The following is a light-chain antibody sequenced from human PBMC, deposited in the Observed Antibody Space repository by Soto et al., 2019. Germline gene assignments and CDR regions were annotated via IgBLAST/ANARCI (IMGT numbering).Light chain of an antibody. CDR1: QSVSSN. CDR2: DAS. V-gene: IGKV3-15*01. CDR3: QQYNYWPPLT. Sequence: EIVMTQSPATLSVSPGERATLSCRASQSVSSNFARYQQKPGQAPSLLIHDASSRATVIPARFSGSGSGTEFTLTISTLLSEDFAVYYCQQYNYWPPLTFGGGTKVEIK. J-gene: IGKJ4*01.